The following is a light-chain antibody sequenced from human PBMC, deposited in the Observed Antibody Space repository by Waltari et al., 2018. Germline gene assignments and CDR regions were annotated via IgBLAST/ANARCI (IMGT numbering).Light chain of an antibody. J-gene: IGKJ1*01. V-gene: IGKV1-5*01. CDR1: QGINNY. CDR2: AAS. CDR3: QQYNSYLCT. Sequence: TKLPKPPPPLSHPVGDRVPTTCRASQGINNYLAWYQQKPGKAPKLLIYAASSLESGVPSRFSGSGSGTEFTLTISSLQPDDFATYYCQQYNSYLCTFGQGTKVEIK.